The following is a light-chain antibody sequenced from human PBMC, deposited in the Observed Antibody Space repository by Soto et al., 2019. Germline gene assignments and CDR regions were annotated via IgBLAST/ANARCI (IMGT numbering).Light chain of an antibody. Sequence: DIQMTQSPSSLSASVGDRVTLTCQASQDISSYLNWYQQKPGKAPKLLIYDASNLETGVPSRFSGSQSGTDFDSTITSLQPADIATYYCYQYDNLPLPFGHRTRLASK. CDR3: YQYDNLPLP. V-gene: IGKV1-33*01. J-gene: IGKJ5*01. CDR2: DAS. CDR1: QDISSY.